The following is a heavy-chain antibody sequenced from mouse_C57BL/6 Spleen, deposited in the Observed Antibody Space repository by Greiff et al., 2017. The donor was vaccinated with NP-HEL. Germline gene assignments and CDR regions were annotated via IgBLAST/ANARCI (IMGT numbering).Heavy chain of an antibody. CDR3: TREPYYYGSSYDWYFDV. CDR1: GFTFSSYA. Sequence: EVKLVESGEGLVKPGGSLKLSCAASGFTFSSYAMSWVRQTPEKRLEWVAYISSGGDYIYYADTVKGRFTISRDNARNTLYLQMSSLKSEDTAMYYCTREPYYYGSSYDWYFDVWGTGTTVTVAS. D-gene: IGHD1-1*01. V-gene: IGHV5-9-1*02. CDR2: ISSGGDYI. J-gene: IGHJ1*03.